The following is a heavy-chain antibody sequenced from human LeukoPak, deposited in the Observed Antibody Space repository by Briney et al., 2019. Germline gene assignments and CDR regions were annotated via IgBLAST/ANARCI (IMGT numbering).Heavy chain of an antibody. J-gene: IGHJ4*02. CDR3: ARDPYYYDSSGYFDY. CDR2: IIPIFGTA. D-gene: IGHD3-22*01. Sequence: ASVKVSCKASGGTFSSYAISWVRQAPGQGLEWMGGIIPIFGTANYAQKFQGRVTITTDESTSTAYMELSSLRSEDTAVYYCARDPYYYDSSGYFDYWGQGTLVTVSP. V-gene: IGHV1-69*05. CDR1: GGTFSSYA.